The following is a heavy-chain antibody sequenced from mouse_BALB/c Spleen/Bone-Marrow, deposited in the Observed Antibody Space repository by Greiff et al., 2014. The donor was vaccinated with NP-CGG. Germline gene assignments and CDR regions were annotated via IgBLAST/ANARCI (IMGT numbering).Heavy chain of an antibody. D-gene: IGHD1-1*01. J-gene: IGHJ4*01. V-gene: IGHV3-6*02. CDR1: GYSITSAYY. CDR2: ISFDGSN. CDR3: ARGGYGNSYDAMDY. Sequence: VQLQQSGPGLVKPSQSLSLTCSVSGYSITSAYYWNWIRQFPGNKLEWMGYISFDGSNYYNPSLKNRISITRDTSKSQFFLRLNSVTTEDTATDYCARGGYGNSYDAMDYWGQGTSVTVSS.